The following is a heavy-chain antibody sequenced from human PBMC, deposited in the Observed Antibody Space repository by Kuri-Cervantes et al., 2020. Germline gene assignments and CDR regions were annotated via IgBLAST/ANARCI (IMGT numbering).Heavy chain of an antibody. D-gene: IGHD3-22*01. CDR3: ASSVGGSGYYPFDY. J-gene: IGHJ4*02. CDR2: IYHSGSP. Sequence: SETLSLTCAVSSYSISSGYYWGWIRQPPGKGPEWIGSIYHSGSPNYNPSLKSRVTISLDKSKNQFSLKLNSVTAADTAVYYCASSVGGSGYYPFDYWGQGTLVTVSS. CDR1: SYSISSGYY. V-gene: IGHV4-38-2*01.